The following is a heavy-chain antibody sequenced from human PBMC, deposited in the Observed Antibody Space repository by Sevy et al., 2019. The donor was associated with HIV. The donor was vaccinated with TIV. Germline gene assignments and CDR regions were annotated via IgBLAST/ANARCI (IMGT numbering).Heavy chain of an antibody. CDR1: GYTFTSYD. D-gene: IGHD3-3*01. Sequence: ASVKVSCKASGYTFTSYDINWVRQATGQGLEWMGWMNPNSGNTGYAQKFQGRVTITRNTSISTAYMDLSSLRSEDTAVYYCARGLRFLEWLPDYYYGMDVWGQGTTVTVSS. J-gene: IGHJ6*02. V-gene: IGHV1-8*03. CDR3: ARGLRFLEWLPDYYYGMDV. CDR2: MNPNSGNT.